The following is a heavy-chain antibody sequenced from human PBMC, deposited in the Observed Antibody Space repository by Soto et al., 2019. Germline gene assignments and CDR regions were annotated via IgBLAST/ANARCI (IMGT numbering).Heavy chain of an antibody. CDR1: GYTFTSYG. V-gene: IGHV1-18*01. CDR2: ISAYNGNT. J-gene: IGHJ5*02. D-gene: IGHD3-10*01. CDR3: ARISLELLWFVELLFDRSDWFDH. Sequence: ASVKVSCKASGYTFTSYGISWVRQAPGQGLEWMGWISAYNGNTNYAQKLQGRVTMTTDTSTSTAYMELRSLRSDDTAVYYCARISLELLWFVELLFDRSDWFDHWGQGTLVPVSS.